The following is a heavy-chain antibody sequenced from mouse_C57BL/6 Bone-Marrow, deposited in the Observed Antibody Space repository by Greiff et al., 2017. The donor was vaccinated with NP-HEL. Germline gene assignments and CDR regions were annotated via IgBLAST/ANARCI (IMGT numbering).Heavy chain of an antibody. D-gene: IGHD2-1*01. Sequence: QVQLQQSGPELVRPGASVKISCKAPGYTFTSHWMQWVRQRPGQGLEWIGEIFPGSGSTYYNEKFKGKATLTVDTSSSTAYMQLSSLTSEDSAVYFSAEGGIYCGSYLAWFAYWGQGTLVTVSA. CDR3: AEGGIYCGSYLAWFAY. CDR1: GYTFTSHW. CDR2: IFPGSGST. J-gene: IGHJ3*01. V-gene: IGHV1-56*01.